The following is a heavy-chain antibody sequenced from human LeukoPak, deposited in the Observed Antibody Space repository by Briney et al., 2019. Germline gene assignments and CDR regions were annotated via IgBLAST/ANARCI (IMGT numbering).Heavy chain of an antibody. CDR3: AKDVSPHRPPSYYYGMDV. J-gene: IGHJ6*02. CDR2: VNSDGSST. CDR1: GFTFSSYW. Sequence: PGGSLRLSCAASGFTFSSYWMHWVRQAPGKGLVWVSRVNSDGSSTSCADSVKGRFTISRDNSKNTLYLQMNSLRAEDTAVYYCAKDVSPHRPPSYYYGMDVWGQGTTVTVSS. D-gene: IGHD1-14*01. V-gene: IGHV3-74*01.